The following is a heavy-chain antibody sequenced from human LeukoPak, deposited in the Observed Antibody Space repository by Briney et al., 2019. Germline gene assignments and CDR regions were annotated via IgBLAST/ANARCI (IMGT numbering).Heavy chain of an antibody. Sequence: SETLSLTCTVSGGSISGHYWTWIRQSPGKGLEYIGYIYYSGGTSYNPSLTSRVTFPVDTSMNQFSLELRSVAAADTAVYYCARGRVDYFYYMDVWGRGTTVTVSS. V-gene: IGHV4-59*11. CDR1: GGSISGHY. J-gene: IGHJ6*03. CDR3: ARGRVDYFYYMDV. CDR2: IYYSGGT.